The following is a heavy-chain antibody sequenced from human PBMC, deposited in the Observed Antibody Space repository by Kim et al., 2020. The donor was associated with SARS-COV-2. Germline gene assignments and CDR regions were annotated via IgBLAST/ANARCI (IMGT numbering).Heavy chain of an antibody. CDR3: ARGRGSNWSNLDY. J-gene: IGHJ4*02. Sequence: KYSQNFQGGVTITRDTSASTVSMELSSLRSEDTALYFCARGRGSNWSNLDYWGQGTLVTVSS. V-gene: IGHV1-3*01. D-gene: IGHD6-13*01.